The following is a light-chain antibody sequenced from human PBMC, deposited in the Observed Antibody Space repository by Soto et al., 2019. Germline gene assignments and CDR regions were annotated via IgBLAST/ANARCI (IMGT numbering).Light chain of an antibody. CDR3: QSDDSSRSPLYV. J-gene: IGLJ1*01. CDR1: SSNIGAGYD. V-gene: IGLV1-40*01. Sequence: QSVLTQPPSVSGAPGQRVSISCTGSSSNIGAGYDVHWYQHLPGTAPKLLIYANNNRPSGVPDRCSGSKSGTSASLAITGLQAEDEADYYCQSDDSSRSPLYVCGTGTKLTVL. CDR2: ANN.